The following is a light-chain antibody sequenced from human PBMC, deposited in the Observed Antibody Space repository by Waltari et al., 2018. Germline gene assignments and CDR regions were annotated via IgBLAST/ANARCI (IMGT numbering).Light chain of an antibody. Sequence: IVLTQSPVTLSASPGERDTLSCRASQSVRTNVAWYQQQPGQAPRILIYGASKRATGIPARFSGTGSGTEFTLTISSLQSEDFAVYFCHHYNDWPPGTFGQGTKLDSK. V-gene: IGKV3-15*01. J-gene: IGKJ2*02. CDR2: GAS. CDR1: QSVRTN. CDR3: HHYNDWPPGT.